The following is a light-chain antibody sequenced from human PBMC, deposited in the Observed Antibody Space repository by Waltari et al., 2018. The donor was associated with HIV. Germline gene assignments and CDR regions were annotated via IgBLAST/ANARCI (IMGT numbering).Light chain of an antibody. J-gene: IGLJ3*02. CDR3: AVWDDSLSGRV. CDR1: SSDVGGYNY. Sequence: QSALTQPASVSGSPGQSITISCTGTSSDVGGYNYVSWYQQHPGKAPKLMIYDVSKRPSGVSNRFSGSKSGNTASLAISGLRSEDEADYYCAVWDDSLSGRVFGGGTKVTVL. V-gene: IGLV2-14*01. CDR2: DVS.